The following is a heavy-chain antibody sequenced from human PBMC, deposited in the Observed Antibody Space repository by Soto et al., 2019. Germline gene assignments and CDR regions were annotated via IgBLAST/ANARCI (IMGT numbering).Heavy chain of an antibody. CDR1: GGSISSYY. J-gene: IGHJ6*02. D-gene: IGHD3-9*01. CDR2: IYYSGST. V-gene: IGHV4-59*01. CDR3: AKADSNYDILTGYTYYYGMDV. Sequence: KPSETLSLTCTVSGGSISSYYWSWIRQPPGKGLEWIGYIYYSGSTNYNPSLKSRVTISVDTSKNQFSLKLSSVTAADTAVYYCAKADSNYDILTGYTYYYGMDVWGQGTTVTVSS.